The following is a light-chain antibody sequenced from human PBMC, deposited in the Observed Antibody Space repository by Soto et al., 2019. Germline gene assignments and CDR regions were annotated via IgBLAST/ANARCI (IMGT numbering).Light chain of an antibody. J-gene: IGKJ4*01. CDR3: QHYANFPLT. Sequence: DIQMTQSPSSLSASVGDRVTITCRASQDIANYLNWYQQKPGKAPKLLIYDGSNLETGVPGRFSATDSDTDFTFTINNLQPEDTATYFCQHYANFPLTFGGGTRVEIK. CDR1: QDIANY. CDR2: DGS. V-gene: IGKV1-33*01.